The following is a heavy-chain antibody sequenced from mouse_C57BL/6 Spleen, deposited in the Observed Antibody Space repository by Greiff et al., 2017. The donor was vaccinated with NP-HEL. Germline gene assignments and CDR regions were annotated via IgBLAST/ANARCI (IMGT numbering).Heavy chain of an antibody. CDR1: GYTFTSYW. V-gene: IGHV1-69*01. D-gene: IGHD2-1*01. CDR2: IAPSDSYT. J-gene: IGHJ3*01. Sequence: QVQLQQPGAELVMPGASVKLSCKASGYTFTSYWMHWVKQRPGQGLEWIGEIAPSDSYTNYNQKFKGKSTLTVDKSSSTAYMQLSSLTSEDSAVYDCARSEGNNGFAYWGQGTLVTVSA. CDR3: ARSEGNNGFAY.